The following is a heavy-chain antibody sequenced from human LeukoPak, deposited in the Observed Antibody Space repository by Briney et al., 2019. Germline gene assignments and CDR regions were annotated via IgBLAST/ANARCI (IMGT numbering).Heavy chain of an antibody. CDR3: ARDDYYDSSGYWYY. V-gene: IGHV4-4*07. CDR2: IYTSGST. J-gene: IGHJ4*02. D-gene: IGHD3-22*01. CDR1: GGSISSYY. Sequence: SETLSLTCTVSGGSISSYYWSWIRQPAGKGLEWIGRIYTSGSTNYNPSLKSRVTMSVDTSKNQFFLKLSSVTAADTAVYYCARDDYYDSSGYWYYWGQGTLVTVSS.